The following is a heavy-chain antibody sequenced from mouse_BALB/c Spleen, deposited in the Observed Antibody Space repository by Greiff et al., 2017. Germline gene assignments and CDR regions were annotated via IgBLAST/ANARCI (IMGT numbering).Heavy chain of an antibody. V-gene: IGHV3-2*02. CDR3: ARRRDGNYFDY. Sequence: DVQLQESGPGLVKPSQSLSLTCTVTGYSITSDYAWNWIRQFPGNKLEWMGYISYSGSTSYNPSLKSRISVTRDTSKNQFFLQLNSVTTEDTATYYCARRRDGNYFDYWGQGTTLTVSS. CDR1: GYSITSDYA. J-gene: IGHJ2*01. D-gene: IGHD2-1*01. CDR2: ISYSGST.